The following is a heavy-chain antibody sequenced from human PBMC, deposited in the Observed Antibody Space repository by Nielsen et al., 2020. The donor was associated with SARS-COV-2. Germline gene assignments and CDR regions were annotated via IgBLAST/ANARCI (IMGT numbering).Heavy chain of an antibody. CDR2: MYSDGST. D-gene: IGHD1-26*01. Sequence: GESLKISCAASGFIVSSNYMSWVRQAPGKGLEWVAVMYSDGSTNYAESVKGRITIYRDNSKNSMYLQMKSLRAEDTAVYYCAREGVGATRYFDYWGQGTLVTVSS. CDR1: GFIVSSNY. CDR3: AREGVGATRYFDY. V-gene: IGHV3-53*01. J-gene: IGHJ4*02.